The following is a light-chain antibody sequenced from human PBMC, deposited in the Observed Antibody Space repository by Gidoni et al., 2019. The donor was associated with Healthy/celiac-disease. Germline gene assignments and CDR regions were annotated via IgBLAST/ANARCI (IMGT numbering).Light chain of an antibody. CDR1: QSVSSD. Sequence: EIVLTQSPATLSLSPGERATLSCRASQSVSSDLAWSQQKPGQAPRLLIYDASNRATGIPARFSGSGSGTDFTLTISSLEPEDFAVYYCQQRSNWYTFGQGTKLEIK. CDR3: QQRSNWYT. J-gene: IGKJ2*01. V-gene: IGKV3-11*01. CDR2: DAS.